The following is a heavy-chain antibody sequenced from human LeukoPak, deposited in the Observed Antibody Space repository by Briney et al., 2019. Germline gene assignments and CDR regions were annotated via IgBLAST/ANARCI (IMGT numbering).Heavy chain of an antibody. D-gene: IGHD5-18*01. Sequence: GGSLRLSCAASGFTFSTYWMSWVRQAPGKGLEWVANIKEDGSERYYVDSVKGRLTISRDNAKNSLYLQMNSLRVEDTALYYCARGRIAMGVWGQGTLVTVSS. CDR1: GFTFSTYW. CDR3: ARGRIAMGV. V-gene: IGHV3-7*03. CDR2: IKEDGSER. J-gene: IGHJ4*02.